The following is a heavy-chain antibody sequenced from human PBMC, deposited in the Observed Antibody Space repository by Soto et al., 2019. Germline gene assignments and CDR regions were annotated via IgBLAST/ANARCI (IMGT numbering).Heavy chain of an antibody. CDR3: ARGGYYDGSGARNYHYYGMDV. CDR2: ISPHNDDT. D-gene: IGHD3-22*01. Sequence: GASVKVSCKASGYSFSSYGITWVRQAPGQGLEWLGWISPHNDDTKYAQRLQGRVTMTTDTSTRTAYMDIRGLRSDDTAIYYCARGGYYDGSGARNYHYYGMDVWGQGTTVTSP. V-gene: IGHV1-18*01. CDR1: GYSFSSYG. J-gene: IGHJ6*02.